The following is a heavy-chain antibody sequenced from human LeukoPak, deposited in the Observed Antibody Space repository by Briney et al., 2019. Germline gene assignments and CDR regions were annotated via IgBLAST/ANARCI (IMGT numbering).Heavy chain of an antibody. V-gene: IGHV4-38-2*02. J-gene: IGHJ4*02. Sequence: SETLSLTCTVSGYSISSGYYWGWFRQPPGKGLEWIGSIYHSGNSYYNPSLKSRVTMSVDTSKNQFSLKLSSVTAADTAVYYCARSVGTAAAGRSVFDHWGQGNLVTVSS. D-gene: IGHD6-13*01. CDR1: GYSISSGYY. CDR3: ARSVGTAAAGRSVFDH. CDR2: IYHSGNS.